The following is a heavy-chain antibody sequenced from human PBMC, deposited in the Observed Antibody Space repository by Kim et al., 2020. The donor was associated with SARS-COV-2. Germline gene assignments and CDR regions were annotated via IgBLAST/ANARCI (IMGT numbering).Heavy chain of an antibody. CDR3: ARDLMATIRTPLDA. CDR2: INPVSGET. V-gene: IGHV1-2*06. Sequence: ASVKVSCRASGYTFTGYLINWVRQAPGQGLEWMGRINPVSGETNLAQKFQGRVTLTRDTSISTAHMEMSRLTSDDTAVYYCARDLMATIRTPLDAWGQGT. CDR1: GYTFTGYL. D-gene: IGHD2-15*01. J-gene: IGHJ6*02.